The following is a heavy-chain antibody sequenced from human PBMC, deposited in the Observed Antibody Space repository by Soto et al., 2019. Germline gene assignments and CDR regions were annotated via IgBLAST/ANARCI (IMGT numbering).Heavy chain of an antibody. CDR2: INHSGST. CDR1: GGSFRGYY. Sequence: SETLSLTCAVYGGSFRGYYWSWIRQPPGKGLEWIGEINHSGSTNYNPSLKSRVTISVDTSKNQFSLKLSSVTAADTAVYYCARLELRQQYYYYMDVWGKGTTVTVSS. V-gene: IGHV4-34*01. J-gene: IGHJ6*03. D-gene: IGHD1-7*01. CDR3: ARLELRQQYYYYMDV.